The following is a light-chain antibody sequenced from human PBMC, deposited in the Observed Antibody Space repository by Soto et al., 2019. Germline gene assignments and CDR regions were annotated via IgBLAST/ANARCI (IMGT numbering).Light chain of an antibody. J-gene: IGLJ1*01. Sequence: QSVLTQPPSASGTPGHRVTISCSGSSSNIGGNTVTWYQQLPGAAPKLLIYSNNQRPSGVPDRFSGSKSGTSASLAISGLQSEDEADYYCAAWDDSLNGSYVFGTGTKVTVL. CDR2: SNN. CDR3: AAWDDSLNGSYV. V-gene: IGLV1-44*01. CDR1: SSNIGGNT.